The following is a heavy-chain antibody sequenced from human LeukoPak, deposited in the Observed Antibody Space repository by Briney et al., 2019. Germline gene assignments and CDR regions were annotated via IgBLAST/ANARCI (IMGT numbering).Heavy chain of an antibody. V-gene: IGHV3-53*01. CDR2: MHPDGVT. D-gene: IGHD5-18*01. CDR1: GFTVSLNF. J-gene: IGHJ4*02. CDR3: AGGRGYIIDY. Sequence: GGSLRLSCAASGFTVSLNFMNWVRQAPGTGLEWVSIMHPDGVTHYSGSVKGRFTISRDNSNNILYLQMNGLRAEDTAVYSCAGGRGYIIDYWGQGTLVTVSS.